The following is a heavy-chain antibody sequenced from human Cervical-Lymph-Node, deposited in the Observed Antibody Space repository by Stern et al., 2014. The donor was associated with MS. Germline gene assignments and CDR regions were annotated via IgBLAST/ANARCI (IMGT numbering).Heavy chain of an antibody. Sequence: VPLVQSGAEVKKPGASVQVSCKVSGYTLSEISMHWVRQAPGHGLEWMGGFDPEHGETRYAQKVQGRVTMAEDRSTDTAYMELSSLRSEDTAVYYCATHRGRVTYYYGMDVWGQGTTVTVSS. CDR2: FDPEHGET. V-gene: IGHV1-24*01. CDR3: ATHRGRVTYYYGMDV. D-gene: IGHD2-21*02. CDR1: GYTLSEIS. J-gene: IGHJ6*02.